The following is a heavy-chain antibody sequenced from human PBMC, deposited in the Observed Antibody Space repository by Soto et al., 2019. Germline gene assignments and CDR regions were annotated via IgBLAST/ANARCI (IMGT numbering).Heavy chain of an antibody. Sequence: ASVKVYCKSSGYSFTDYHIHWVRQAPGQVLEWLGRINPKSGCTSTAQKFQGWVTMTTDTSISTASMELTRLTSDDTAIYYCARGDSTDCSNGVCSFFYNHDMDVWGQGTTVTVS. CDR3: ARGDSTDCSNGVCSFFYNHDMDV. V-gene: IGHV1-2*04. CDR2: INPKSGCT. CDR1: GYSFTDYH. J-gene: IGHJ6*02. D-gene: IGHD2-8*01.